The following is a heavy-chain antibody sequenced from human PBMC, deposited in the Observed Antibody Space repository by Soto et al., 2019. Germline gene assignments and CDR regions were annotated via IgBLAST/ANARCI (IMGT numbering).Heavy chain of an antibody. J-gene: IGHJ4*02. D-gene: IGHD5-18*01. CDR2: IKRDGSEK. CDR1: GFTFSDYW. Sequence: GESLTLTCSASGFTFSDYWMSWGRQAPGKGLDWVANIKRDGSEKYFEDSVKGRFTISRDNANNSLYLQMDSLIVEDTAVYYCGSIQRGSGIDYWGQGALVTVSS. CDR3: GSIQRGSGIDY. V-gene: IGHV3-7*01.